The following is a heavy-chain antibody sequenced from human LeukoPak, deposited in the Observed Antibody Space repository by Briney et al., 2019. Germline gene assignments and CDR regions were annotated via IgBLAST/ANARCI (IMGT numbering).Heavy chain of an antibody. D-gene: IGHD6-6*01. CDR1: GYAFTDYY. CDR3: ARDFDYSSLGNAFDI. Sequence: ASVKVSCKASGYAFTDYYMHWVRQAPGQGLEWMGWINPNSGGTNYAQKFQGRVTMTRDTSISTAYMELSSLRSDDTAVFYCARDFDYSSLGNAFDIWGQGTMVTVS. CDR2: INPNSGGT. J-gene: IGHJ3*02. V-gene: IGHV1-2*02.